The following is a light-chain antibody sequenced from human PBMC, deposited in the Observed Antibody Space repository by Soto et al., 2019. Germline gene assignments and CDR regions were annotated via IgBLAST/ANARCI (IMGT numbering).Light chain of an antibody. CDR3: QQYNNWPRT. CDR2: RAS. J-gene: IGKJ1*01. Sequence: EIVMTQSPATLSVSPGERATLSCRASQSVSSNLAWYQQKPGQAPRLLIYRASTRATGIPARFSGSGSGREFTLTISSLQSEAFAVYYCQQYNNWPRTFGQGTKVEIK. CDR1: QSVSSN. V-gene: IGKV3-15*01.